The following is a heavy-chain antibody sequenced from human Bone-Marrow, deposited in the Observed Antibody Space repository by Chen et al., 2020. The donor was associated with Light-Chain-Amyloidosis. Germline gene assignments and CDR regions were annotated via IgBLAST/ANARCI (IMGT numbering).Heavy chain of an antibody. CDR3: ARERDGRGLDY. D-gene: IGHD3-10*01. Sequence: VESGGGVVQPGRSLRLSCAASGFTFSSYAMYWVRQAPGKGLEWLAFISYDGSRVSYAGSLKDRFTISRDQSKRKLYLQMNSLGPEDTALYYCARERDGRGLDYWGQGTLVSVST. V-gene: IGHV3-30*03. J-gene: IGHJ4*02. CDR2: ISYDGSRV. CDR1: GFTFSSYA.